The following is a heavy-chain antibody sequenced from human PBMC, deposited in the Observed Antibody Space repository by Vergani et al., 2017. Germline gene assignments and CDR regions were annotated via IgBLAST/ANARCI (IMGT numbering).Heavy chain of an antibody. Sequence: QFQLVQSGAEVKKPGSSVKVSCKASGGTFNNCAISWVRQPPGQGLEWMGRIIPILGIANYAQKFQGRVTITADKSTSTAYMELSSLRSEDTAVYYCARVPPAAENYYYYGMDVWGQGTTVTVSS. CDR3: ARVPPAAENYYYYGMDV. CDR2: IIPILGIA. D-gene: IGHD2-2*01. CDR1: GGTFNNCA. V-gene: IGHV1-69*02. J-gene: IGHJ6*02.